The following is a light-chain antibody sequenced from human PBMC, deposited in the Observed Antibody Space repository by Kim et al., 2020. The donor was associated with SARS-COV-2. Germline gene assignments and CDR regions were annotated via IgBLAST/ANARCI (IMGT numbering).Light chain of an antibody. CDR1: QRGSSSY. Sequence: PGERGTLSCRASQRGSSSYLTWYQQKPGQAPRLLIYGASTRDTSIPARFSGSGSGTDFTLTISSLQPEDFAVYYCQQDYNLPRTFGQGTKVDIK. CDR3: QQDYNLPRT. CDR2: GAS. V-gene: IGKV3D-7*01. J-gene: IGKJ1*01.